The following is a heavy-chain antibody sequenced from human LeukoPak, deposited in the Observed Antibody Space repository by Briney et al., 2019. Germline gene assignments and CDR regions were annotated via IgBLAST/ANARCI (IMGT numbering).Heavy chain of an antibody. Sequence: SETLSLTCTVSGGSISSHYWSWIRQPPGKGLEWIGYIYYSGSTNYNPSLKSRVTISVDTSKNQFSLKLSSVTAADTAVYYCARVEMASIYYYYYYMDVWGKGTTVTVSS. CDR1: GGSISSHY. D-gene: IGHD5-24*01. CDR2: IYYSGST. CDR3: ARVEMASIYYYYYYMDV. V-gene: IGHV4-59*11. J-gene: IGHJ6*03.